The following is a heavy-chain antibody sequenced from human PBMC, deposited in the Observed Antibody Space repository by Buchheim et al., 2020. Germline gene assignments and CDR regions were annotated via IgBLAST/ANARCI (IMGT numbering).Heavy chain of an antibody. J-gene: IGHJ6*02. V-gene: IGHV4-39*01. Sequence: QLQLQESGPGLVKPSETLSLTCTVSGGSISTSSYYWGWIRQPPGKGLEWIGSIYYSGNTYYNPSLKSRVTISVDTSKNQFSLKLTSVTAADTAVYYCARLNQRDSGSWYGMDVWGQGTT. D-gene: IGHD1-26*01. CDR1: GGSISTSSYY. CDR2: IYYSGNT. CDR3: ARLNQRDSGSWYGMDV.